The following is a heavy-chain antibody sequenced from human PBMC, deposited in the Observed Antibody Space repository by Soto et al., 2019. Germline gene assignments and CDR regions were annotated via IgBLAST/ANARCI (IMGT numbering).Heavy chain of an antibody. Sequence: PGGSLRLSCAASGFTFSSYEMNWVRQAPGKGLEWVSYISSSGSTIYYADSVKGRFTISRDNAKNSLYLQMNSLRAEDTAVYYCARDHRYCSGGSCYANWFDPWGQGTLVTVSS. CDR1: GFTFSSYE. V-gene: IGHV3-48*03. CDR3: ARDHRYCSGGSCYANWFDP. CDR2: ISSSGSTI. D-gene: IGHD2-15*01. J-gene: IGHJ5*02.